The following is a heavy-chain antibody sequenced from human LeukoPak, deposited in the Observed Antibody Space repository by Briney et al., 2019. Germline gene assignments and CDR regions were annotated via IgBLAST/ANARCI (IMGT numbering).Heavy chain of an antibody. CDR2: IYYSGST. V-gene: IGHV4-59*01. J-gene: IGHJ4*02. Sequence: PSETLSLTCTVSGASISSDYWSWIRQPPGKGLEWIGYIYYSGSTNYNPSLKSRVTISVDTSKNQFSLKLNSVTAADTAVYYCAGGGDSGGYYYPMFDYWGQGTLVTVSS. CDR3: AGGGDSGGYYYPMFDY. D-gene: IGHD3-22*01. CDR1: GASISSDY.